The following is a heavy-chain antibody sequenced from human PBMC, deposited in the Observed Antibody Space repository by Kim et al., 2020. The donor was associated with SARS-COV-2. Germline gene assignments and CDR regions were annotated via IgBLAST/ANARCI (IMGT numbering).Heavy chain of an antibody. CDR2: IYHSGST. J-gene: IGHJ5*02. CDR3: SRLGSYYDSRYWFDP. Sequence: SETLSLTCTVSGYSIISGNYWGWFRQPPGRGLEWIGSIYHSGSTYYNPSLKSRGTILVDTSKNQFSLMLSSVTAADTAAYYCSRLGSYYDSRYWFDPWG. CDR1: GYSIISGNY. V-gene: IGHV4-38-2*02. D-gene: IGHD3-22*01.